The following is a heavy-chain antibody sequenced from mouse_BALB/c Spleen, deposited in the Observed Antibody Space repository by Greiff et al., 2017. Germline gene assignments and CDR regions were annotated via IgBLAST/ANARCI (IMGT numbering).Heavy chain of an antibody. CDR2: IWTGGGT. J-gene: IGHJ2*01. Sequence: VKLMESGPGLVAPSQSLSITCTVSGFSLTSYDISWIRQPPGKGLEWLGVIWTGGGTNYNSAFMSRLSISKDNSKSQVFLKMNSLQTDDTAIYYCVRDTTAFDYWGQGTTLTVSS. D-gene: IGHD1-2*01. CDR3: VRDTTAFDY. CDR1: GFSLTSYD. V-gene: IGHV2-9-2*01.